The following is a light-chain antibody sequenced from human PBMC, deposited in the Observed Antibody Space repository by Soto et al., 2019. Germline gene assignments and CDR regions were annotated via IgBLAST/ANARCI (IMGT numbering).Light chain of an antibody. CDR3: MQALQPPWT. J-gene: IGKJ1*01. CDR1: QSLLHSNGDNY. Sequence: DIVMTQSPLSLPVTPGEPASISCRSSQSLLHSNGDNYCDWYLQKPGQSTQLLIYLGSNRASGVADRFSGSGSGTDFTLKISRVEAEDVGVYYCMQALQPPWTFGQGTKVEIK. CDR2: LGS. V-gene: IGKV2-28*01.